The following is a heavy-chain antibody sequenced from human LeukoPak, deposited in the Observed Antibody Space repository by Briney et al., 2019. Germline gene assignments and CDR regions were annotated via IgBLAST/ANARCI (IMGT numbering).Heavy chain of an antibody. V-gene: IGHV3-23*01. CDR2: ISGSGGST. CDR3: AKDPAVAGPIDY. D-gene: IGHD6-19*01. Sequence: QPGRPLRLSCAASGFTFSSYAMSWVRQAPGKGLEWVSAISGSGGSTYYADSVKGRFTISRDNSKNTLYLQMNSPRAEDTAVYYCAKDPAVAGPIDYWGQGTLVTVSS. J-gene: IGHJ4*02. CDR1: GFTFSSYA.